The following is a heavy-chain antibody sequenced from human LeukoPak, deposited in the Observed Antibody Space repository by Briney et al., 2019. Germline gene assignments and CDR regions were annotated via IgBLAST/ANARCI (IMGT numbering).Heavy chain of an antibody. Sequence: ESGPGLVKPSETRSLTCAVSGYSISSGYYWGWIRQPPGKGLEWIGSIYHSGSTYYNPSLKSRVTISVDTSKNQFSLKLSSVTAADTAVYYCATIQPIDYWGQGTLVTVSS. V-gene: IGHV4-38-2*01. CDR2: IYHSGST. D-gene: IGHD5-18*01. CDR3: ATIQPIDY. J-gene: IGHJ4*02. CDR1: GYSISSGYY.